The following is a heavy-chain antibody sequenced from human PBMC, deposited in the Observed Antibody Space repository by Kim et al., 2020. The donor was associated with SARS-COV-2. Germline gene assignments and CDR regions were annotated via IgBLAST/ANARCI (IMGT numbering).Heavy chain of an antibody. V-gene: IGHV3-30*01. Sequence: YYADSVKGRFTISRDNSKNTLYLQMNSLRAEDTAVYYCARTQQLFDAFDIWGQGTMVTVSS. D-gene: IGHD4-4*01. J-gene: IGHJ3*02. CDR3: ARTQQLFDAFDI.